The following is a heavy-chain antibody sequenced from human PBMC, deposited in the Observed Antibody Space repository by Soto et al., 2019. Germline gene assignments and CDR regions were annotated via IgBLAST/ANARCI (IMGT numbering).Heavy chain of an antibody. J-gene: IGHJ6*03. Sequence: ASVKVSCKASGYTFTSYDINWVRLATGQGLEWMGWMNPNSGNTGYAQKFQGRVTMTRNTSISTAYMELSSLSSEDTAVYYCAKDLYYYGSGSEVHPATALGVYYYMDVWGKGTTVTVSS. CDR2: MNPNSGNT. CDR3: AKDLYYYGSGSEVHPATALGVYYYMDV. D-gene: IGHD3-10*01. V-gene: IGHV1-8*01. CDR1: GYTFTSYD.